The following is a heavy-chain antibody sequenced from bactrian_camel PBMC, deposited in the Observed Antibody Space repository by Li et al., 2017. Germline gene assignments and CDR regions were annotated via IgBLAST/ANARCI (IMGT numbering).Heavy chain of an antibody. CDR2: INAGGSGT. V-gene: IGHV3S40*01. J-gene: IGHJ6*01. CDR1: GISFSSYD. CDR3: AADSAKLNFGV. Sequence: VQLVESGGGLVQPGGSLRLACAASGISFSSYDMSWVRQAPGKRLEWVSAINAGGSGTYYADSLKGRFTISRDDAKNTLYLQMNSLKPEDTAVYYCAADSAKLNFGVCGQGTQVTVS.